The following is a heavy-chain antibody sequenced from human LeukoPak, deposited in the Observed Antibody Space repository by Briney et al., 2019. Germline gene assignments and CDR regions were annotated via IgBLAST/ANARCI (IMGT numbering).Heavy chain of an antibody. CDR2: ISGSGDST. J-gene: IGHJ3*02. CDR3: AKEQHLGAFDI. Sequence: PGGSLRLSCAASGFTFSSYVMSWVRQSPGKGLEWVSTISGSGDSTYFADSVKGRFTISRDNSKNTLYLQVNSLRAEDTAVYCCAKEQHLGAFDIWGQGTMVTVSS. D-gene: IGHD6-13*01. CDR1: GFTFSSYV. V-gene: IGHV3-23*01.